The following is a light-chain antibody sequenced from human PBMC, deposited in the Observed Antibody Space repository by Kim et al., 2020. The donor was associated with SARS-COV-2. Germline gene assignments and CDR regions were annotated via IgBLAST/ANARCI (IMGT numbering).Light chain of an antibody. J-gene: IGLJ2*01. V-gene: IGLV3-21*04. CDR2: YDS. CDR3: QVWDSSSDHVV. Sequence: SYELTQPPSVSVAPGKTATITCGGNNIGGKSVHWYQQKPGQAPVLVIYYDSDRPSGIPERFSGSNSGNMATLTISRVEAGDEADYYCQVWDSSSDHVVFGGGTKVTVL. CDR1: NIGGKS.